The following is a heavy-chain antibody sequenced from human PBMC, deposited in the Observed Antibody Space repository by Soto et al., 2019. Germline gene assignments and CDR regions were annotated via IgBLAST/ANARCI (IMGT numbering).Heavy chain of an antibody. J-gene: IGHJ6*02. Sequence: GGSLRLSCAASGFTFSSYAMHWVRQAPGKGLEWVALISYDGSDKYYADSVKGRFTISRDNSKNSLFLQMNSLRAEDTAVYYCARDPPRHQEAYYYYGMDVWGQGTTVTVSS. CDR2: ISYDGSDK. CDR3: ARDPPRHQEAYYYYGMDV. CDR1: GFTFSSYA. V-gene: IGHV3-30-3*01.